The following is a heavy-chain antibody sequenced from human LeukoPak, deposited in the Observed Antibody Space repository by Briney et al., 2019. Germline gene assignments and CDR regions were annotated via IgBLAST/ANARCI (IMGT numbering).Heavy chain of an antibody. CDR1: GYTFTSYG. CDR3: ARGDVVTTSPYYFDY. CDR2: ISAYNGNT. D-gene: IGHD2-21*02. J-gene: IGHJ4*02. Sequence: ASVKVSCKASGYTFTSYGISWVRQAPGQGLEWMGWISAYNGNTNYAQKLQGRVTMTTGTSTSTAYMELRSLRSDDTAVYYCARGDVVTTSPYYFDYWGQGTLVTVSS. V-gene: IGHV1-18*01.